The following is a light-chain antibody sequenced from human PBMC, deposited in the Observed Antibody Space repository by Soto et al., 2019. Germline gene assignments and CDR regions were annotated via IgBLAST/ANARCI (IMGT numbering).Light chain of an antibody. Sequence: QSVLTQPPSASGTPGQRVTISCSGSSSNIGSNTVNWYQQLHGTAPKLLIYTNNQRPSGVPDRFSGSKYGTSASLAISGLQSDDEADDYCAAWDDSLNGWVFGGGTKVTVL. J-gene: IGLJ3*02. CDR2: TNN. V-gene: IGLV1-44*01. CDR1: SSNIGSNT. CDR3: AAWDDSLNGWV.